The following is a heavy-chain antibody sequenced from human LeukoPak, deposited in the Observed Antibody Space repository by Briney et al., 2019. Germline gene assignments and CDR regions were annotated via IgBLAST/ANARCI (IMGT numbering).Heavy chain of an antibody. V-gene: IGHV3-30*03. J-gene: IGHJ6*02. Sequence: GRSLRLSCAASGSTFSSYGMHWVRQALGKGLEWVAVISYDGSKKYYADSVKGRFTISRDNSKNTLYLQMNSLRTEDTAVYFCARGGQDSSGWYLDYYYYGMDVWGQGTTVTVSS. CDR1: GSTFSSYG. CDR3: ARGGQDSSGWYLDYYYYGMDV. CDR2: ISYDGSKK. D-gene: IGHD6-19*01.